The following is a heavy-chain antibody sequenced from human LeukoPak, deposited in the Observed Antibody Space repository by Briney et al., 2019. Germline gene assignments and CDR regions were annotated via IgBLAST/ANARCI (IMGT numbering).Heavy chain of an antibody. V-gene: IGHV3-11*01. D-gene: IGHD2/OR15-2a*01. CDR3: ARALTLLIAADVFDI. CDR2: INWNGDTI. Sequence: GGSLRLSCAASGFTFSDYYTTWIRQAPGKGLEWLSSINWNGDTIHYADSVKGRFTISRDNAKNAVYVQMNSLRVEDTAVYYCARALTLLIAADVFDIWGQGTLVTVS. CDR1: GFTFSDYY. J-gene: IGHJ3*02.